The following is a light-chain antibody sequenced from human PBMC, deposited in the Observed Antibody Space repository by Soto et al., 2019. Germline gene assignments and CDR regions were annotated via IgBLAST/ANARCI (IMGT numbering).Light chain of an antibody. Sequence: QSALTQPASVSGSPGQSITISCTGTSSDVGAYDYVSWYQQHPDKAPKLMIYEVSNRPSGVSNRFSGSKSVNTATLTISGLQAGDEADYYCRSYTSSSTRVFGTGTKVTVL. V-gene: IGLV2-14*03. CDR3: RSYTSSSTRV. CDR2: EVS. CDR1: SSDVGAYDY. J-gene: IGLJ1*01.